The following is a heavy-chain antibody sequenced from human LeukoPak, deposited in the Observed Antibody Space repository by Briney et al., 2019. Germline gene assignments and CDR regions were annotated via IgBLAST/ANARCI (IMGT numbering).Heavy chain of an antibody. CDR2: IYFSGRT. J-gene: IGHJ4*02. V-gene: IGHV4-39*01. Sequence: SETLSLTCSVSGGSISTTGSYWAWIRQPPEKTLEWIGTIYFSGRTYYNPSLKSRVTISVDTSNSQFSLKLSSVTAADTAVYYCARHRYYYDSSGYRRYYFDYWGQGTLVTVSS. D-gene: IGHD3-22*01. CDR3: ARHRYYYDSSGYRRYYFDY. CDR1: GGSISTTGSY.